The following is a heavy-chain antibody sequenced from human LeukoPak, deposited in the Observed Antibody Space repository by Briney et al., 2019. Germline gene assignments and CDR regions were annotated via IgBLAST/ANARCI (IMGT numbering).Heavy chain of an antibody. V-gene: IGHV5-51*01. CDR1: GYSFSSYW. J-gene: IGHJ4*02. D-gene: IGHD3/OR15-3a*01. CDR3: ARHFGTTFDY. Sequence: AESLKISCEGSGYSFSSYWIGWGRQMPRKGLEWMGVIYPGDSDTKYSPSFQDQLTMTANKTISTAYLQWSSLKASDTALYYCARHFGTTFDYWGQGTLVTVSS. CDR2: IYPGDSDT.